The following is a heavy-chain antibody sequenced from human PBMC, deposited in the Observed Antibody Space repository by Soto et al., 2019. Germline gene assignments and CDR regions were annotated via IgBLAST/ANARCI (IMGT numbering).Heavy chain of an antibody. V-gene: IGHV4-39*01. Sequence: QLQLQESGPGLVKPSETLSLTCTVSGGSISSGSYYWGWIRQPPGKGLEWIGSIYDSGSSYYNPSLESRVTISVDTSNNQFSLRLSSVTAADTAVYYCAGHGPTYYYYLDVWGKGTAVTVSS. CDR3: AGHGPTYYYYLDV. J-gene: IGHJ6*03. CDR2: IYDSGSS. CDR1: GGSISSGSYY.